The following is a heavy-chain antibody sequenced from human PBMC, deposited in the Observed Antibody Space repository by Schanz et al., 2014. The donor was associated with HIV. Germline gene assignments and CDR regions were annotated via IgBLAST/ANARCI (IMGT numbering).Heavy chain of an antibody. J-gene: IGHJ6*02. CDR2: IRAHNGNT. V-gene: IGHV1-18*01. CDR1: GYTFTSYV. D-gene: IGHD3-9*01. Sequence: QVQLVQSGAEVKKPGASVKVSCKASGYTFTSYVISWVRPAPGQGLEWMGWIRAHNGNTNYAQKRQGRVTMTTDTSTSTAYMELRSLRSDDTAVYYCARTDYDILTGYSLGYYGMDVWGQGTTVTVSS. CDR3: ARTDYDILTGYSLGYYGMDV.